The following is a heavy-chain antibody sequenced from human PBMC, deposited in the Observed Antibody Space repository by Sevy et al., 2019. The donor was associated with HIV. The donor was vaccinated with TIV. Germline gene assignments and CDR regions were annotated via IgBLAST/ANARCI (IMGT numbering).Heavy chain of an antibody. Sequence: SETLSLTCTVSGGCISSYYWSWIWQPPGKGLESIGYIYYSGSTNYNPSLKSRVTMSVDTSKNQFSLRLSSVTAADTAVCYCARERQLVLDYWGQGSLVTVSS. V-gene: IGHV4-59*01. CDR2: IYYSGST. CDR3: ARERQLVLDY. D-gene: IGHD6-13*01. J-gene: IGHJ4*02. CDR1: GGCISSYY.